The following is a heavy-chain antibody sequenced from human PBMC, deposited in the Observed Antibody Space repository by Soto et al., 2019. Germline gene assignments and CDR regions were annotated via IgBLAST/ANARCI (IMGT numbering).Heavy chain of an antibody. D-gene: IGHD4-17*01. CDR1: GYTFTSYD. Sequence: ASVKVSCKASGYTFTSYDINWVRQATGQGLEWMGWMNPNSGNTGYAQKFQGRVTMTRNTSISTAYMELSSLRSEDTAVYYCARVGGSPTVTTKPIPYYYYYMDVWGKGTTVTVSS. CDR3: ARVGGSPTVTTKPIPYYYYYMDV. V-gene: IGHV1-8*01. J-gene: IGHJ6*03. CDR2: MNPNSGNT.